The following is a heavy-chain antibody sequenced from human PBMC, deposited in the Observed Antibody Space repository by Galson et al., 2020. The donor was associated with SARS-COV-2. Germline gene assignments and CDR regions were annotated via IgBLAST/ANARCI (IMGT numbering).Heavy chain of an antibody. V-gene: IGHV1-24*01. CDR1: GYTLTEFS. Sequence: ASVQVSCKVSGYTLTEFSMHWVRQAPGKGLEWMGGFDPEDGETIYAQTFQGRVTMTEDTSTDTAYMELSSLRSEDTAVYYCATGFQLRVSWFDPWGQGTLVTVSS. CDR3: ATGFQLRVSWFDP. CDR2: FDPEDGET. D-gene: IGHD2-2*01. J-gene: IGHJ5*02.